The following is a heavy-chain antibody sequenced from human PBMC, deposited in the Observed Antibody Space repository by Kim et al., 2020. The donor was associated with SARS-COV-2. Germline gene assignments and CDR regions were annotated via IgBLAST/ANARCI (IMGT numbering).Heavy chain of an antibody. CDR1: GFTFSSYA. CDR2: ISYDGSNK. V-gene: IGHV3-30*04. D-gene: IGHD3-10*01. J-gene: IGHJ4*02. CDR3: ARADYGSGSYFDY. Sequence: GGSLRLSCAASGFTFSSYAMHWVRQAPGKGLEWVAVISYDGSNKYYADSVKGRFTISRDNSKNTLYLQMNSLRAEDTAVYYCARADYGSGSYFDYWGQGTLVTVSS.